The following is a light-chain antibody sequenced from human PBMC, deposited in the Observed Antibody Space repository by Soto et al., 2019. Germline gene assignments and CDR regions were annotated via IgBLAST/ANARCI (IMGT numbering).Light chain of an antibody. CDR3: QQYNNWPIT. V-gene: IGKV3-15*01. J-gene: IGKJ5*01. CDR2: GAS. Sequence: EIVLTQSPATLSLSPGERASLSCRASQSVFSNLAWYQQKPGQAPRLLIYGASTRATGIPARFSGSGSGTEFTLTISSLQSEDFAVYYCQQYNNWPITFGQGTRLEIK. CDR1: QSVFSN.